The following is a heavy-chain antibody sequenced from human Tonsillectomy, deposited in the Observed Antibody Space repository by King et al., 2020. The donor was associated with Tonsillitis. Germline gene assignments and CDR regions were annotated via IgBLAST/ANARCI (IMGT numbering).Heavy chain of an antibody. Sequence: QLVQSGGGVVQPGRSLRLSCAASGFIFSTYGMHWVRQAPGKGLEWVSVISYDGSNKFYADSVKGRFTISRDNSKNTLYLQMNSLRAEDAAVYYCAKDRGDVDPGSYGMDVWGQGTTVTVSS. CDR2: ISYDGSNK. D-gene: IGHD5-18*01. V-gene: IGHV3-30*18. J-gene: IGHJ6*02. CDR1: GFIFSTYG. CDR3: AKDRGDVDPGSYGMDV.